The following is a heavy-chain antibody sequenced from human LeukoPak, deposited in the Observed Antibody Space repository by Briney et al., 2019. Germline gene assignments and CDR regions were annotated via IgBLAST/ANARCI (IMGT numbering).Heavy chain of an antibody. CDR3: ARAWVKYGSGSLYYYYMDV. Sequence: GGSLRLSCAASGFTFNRYSMNWVRQAPGKGLEWVSSISSSSSYIYYADSVKGRFTISRDNAKNSLYLQMNSLRAEDTAVYYCARAWVKYGSGSLYYYYMDVWGKGTTVTISS. V-gene: IGHV3-21*01. D-gene: IGHD3-10*01. CDR1: GFTFNRYS. J-gene: IGHJ6*03. CDR2: ISSSSSYI.